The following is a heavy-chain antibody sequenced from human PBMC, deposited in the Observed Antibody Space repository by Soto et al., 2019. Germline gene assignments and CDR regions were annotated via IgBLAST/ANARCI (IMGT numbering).Heavy chain of an antibody. V-gene: IGHV5-51*01. J-gene: IGHJ6*02. CDR1: GYIFTNYW. CDR3: ARLGFDYDFLSGYYNVHHYYGIDV. CDR2: IYLGDSDT. Sequence: GESLKISCNASGYIFTNYWIGWVRQMPGEGLEWMGIIYLGDSDTRYSPSFQGQVTISADKSINTVYLQWSSLKASDTATYYCARLGFDYDFLSGYYNVHHYYGIDVWGQGTTVTVSS. D-gene: IGHD3-3*01.